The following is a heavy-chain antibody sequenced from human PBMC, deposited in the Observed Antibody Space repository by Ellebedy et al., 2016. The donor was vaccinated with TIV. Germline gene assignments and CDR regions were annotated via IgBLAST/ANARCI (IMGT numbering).Heavy chain of an antibody. V-gene: IGHV1-69*13. CDR3: ARSWSPGYYYYGMDV. CDR2: IIPIFGTA. CDR1: GGTFSSYA. D-gene: IGHD3-3*01. J-gene: IGHJ6*02. Sequence: ASVKVSCKASGGTFSSYAISWVRQAPGQGLEWMGGIIPIFGTANYAQKFQGRVTITADESTSTAYMELSSLRSEDTAVYYCARSWSPGYYYYGMDVWGQGTTVTVSS.